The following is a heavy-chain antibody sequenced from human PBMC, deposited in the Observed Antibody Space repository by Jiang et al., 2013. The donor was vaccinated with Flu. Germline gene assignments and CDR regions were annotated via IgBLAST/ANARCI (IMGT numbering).Heavy chain of an antibody. V-gene: IGHV4-34*01. CDR3: ARQARPLYYYYGSGR. CDR1: GGSFSGYY. J-gene: IGHJ6*02. Sequence: LLKPSETLSLTCAVYGGSFSGYYWSWIRQPPGKGLEWIGEINHSGSTNYNPSLKSRVTISVDTSKNQFSLKLSSVTAADTAVYYCARQARPLYYYYGSGRLGPRDHGHRLL. CDR2: INHSGST. D-gene: IGHD6-6*01.